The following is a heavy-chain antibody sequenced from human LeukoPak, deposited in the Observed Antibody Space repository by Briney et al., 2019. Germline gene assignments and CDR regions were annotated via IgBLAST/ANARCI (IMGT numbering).Heavy chain of an antibody. V-gene: IGHV3-15*01. CDR3: TTAPDYYDSSGYYSDAFDI. CDR2: IKSKTDGGTT. D-gene: IGHD3-22*01. J-gene: IGHJ3*02. CDR1: GFTFSNAW. Sequence: GGSLRLSCAASGFTFSNAWMSWVRQAPGKGLEWVGRIKSKTDGGTTDYAAPVKGRFTISRDDSKNTLYLQMNSLKTEDTAVYYCTTAPDYYDSSGYYSDAFDIWGQGTMVTVSS.